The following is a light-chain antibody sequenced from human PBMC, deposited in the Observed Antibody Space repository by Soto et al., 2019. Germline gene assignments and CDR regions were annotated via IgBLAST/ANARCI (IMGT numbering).Light chain of an antibody. CDR2: GAS. CDR3: QKYNNWPRALT. Sequence: EIVMTQSPATLSVSPGERATLSCRASQSVSSNLAWYQQKPGQAPRLLIYGASTRATGIPARFSGSGSGTEFTLTISSLQSEDFAVYYCQKYNNWPRALTFGGGTKV. J-gene: IGKJ4*01. CDR1: QSVSSN. V-gene: IGKV3-15*01.